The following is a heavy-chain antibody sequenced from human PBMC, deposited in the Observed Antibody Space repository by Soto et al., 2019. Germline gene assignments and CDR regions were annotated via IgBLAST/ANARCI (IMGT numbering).Heavy chain of an antibody. CDR3: AKHGVSDALDL. J-gene: IGHJ3*01. D-gene: IGHD4-17*01. CDR1: GFTFRSFG. V-gene: IGHV3-30*18. Sequence: AGGSLRLSCEASGFTFRSFGMHWVRQAPGKGLEWVAITSFDESNKYYADSVRGRFIISRDNSKNTLYLQMNSLKPEDTAVYYCAKHGVSDALDLWGQGTLVTVSS. CDR2: TSFDESNK.